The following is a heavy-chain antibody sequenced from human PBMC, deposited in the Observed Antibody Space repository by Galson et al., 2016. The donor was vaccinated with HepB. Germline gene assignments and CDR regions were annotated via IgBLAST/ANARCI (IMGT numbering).Heavy chain of an antibody. Sequence: SLRLSCAVSGFSVSNNYMSWVRQAPGKGLEWVAVIYGGGDTYYADSVKGRFTISRDNSKNTLYLEMHSLRAEDKAVYYCARDTDSRERSDWWGQGTLVTVSS. D-gene: IGHD3-22*01. CDR2: IYGGGDT. CDR1: GFSVSNNY. J-gene: IGHJ4*02. CDR3: ARDTDSRERSDW. V-gene: IGHV3-53*01.